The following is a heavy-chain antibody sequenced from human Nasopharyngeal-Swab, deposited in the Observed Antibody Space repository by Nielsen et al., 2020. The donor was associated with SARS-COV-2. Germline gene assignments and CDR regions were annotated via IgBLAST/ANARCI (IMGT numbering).Heavy chain of an antibody. V-gene: IGHV3-23*03. J-gene: IGHJ6*02. Sequence: GGSLRLSCAASGFTFSSSAMSWVRQAPGKGLEWVSVIYSGGSSTYYADSVKGRFTISRDNSKNTLYLQMNSLRAEDTAVYYCAKGSGSWDGMDVWGQGTTVTVSS. CDR1: GFTFSSSA. CDR3: AKGSGSWDGMDV. CDR2: IYSGGSST. D-gene: IGHD1-26*01.